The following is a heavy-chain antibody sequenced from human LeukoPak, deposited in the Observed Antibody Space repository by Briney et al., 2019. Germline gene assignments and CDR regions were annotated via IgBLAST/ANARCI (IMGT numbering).Heavy chain of an antibody. J-gene: IGHJ6*03. CDR2: IRGSGGST. CDR1: GFTFSSYA. Sequence: PGGSLRLSCAASGFTFSSYATSCVRQAPGKGLEWVSAIRGSGGSTYYADSVKGRFTISRDNSKNTLYLQMNSLRAEDTAVYYCAKDYSSSWLDPTYYYYYYMDVWGKGTTVTISS. D-gene: IGHD6-13*01. CDR3: AKDYSSSWLDPTYYYYYYMDV. V-gene: IGHV3-23*01.